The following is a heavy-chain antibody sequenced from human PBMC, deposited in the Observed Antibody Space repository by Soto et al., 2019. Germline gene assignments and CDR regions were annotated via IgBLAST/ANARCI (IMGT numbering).Heavy chain of an antibody. V-gene: IGHV3-21*01. J-gene: IGHJ4*02. CDR3: ARDARSVFDY. CDR2: ISSSSSYI. Sequence: EVQLVESGGGLVKPGGSPRLSCAASGFTFSSYSMNWVRQAPGKGLEWVSSISSSSSYIYYADSVKGRFTISRDNAKNSLYLQMNSLRAEDTAVYYCARDARSVFDYWGQGTLVTVSS. CDR1: GFTFSSYS.